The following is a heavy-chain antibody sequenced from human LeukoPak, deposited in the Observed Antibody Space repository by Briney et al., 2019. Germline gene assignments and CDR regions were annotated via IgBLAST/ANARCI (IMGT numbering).Heavy chain of an antibody. D-gene: IGHD3-10*01. CDR1: GFTFSSCG. Sequence: PGGSLRLSCAASGFTFSSCGMSWVRQAPGKGLEWVSAISGSGGSTYYADSVKGRFTISRDNAKNSLYLQMNSLRAEDTAVYYCARDPNFSHYYGSGSYLTTEIRVLDYWGQGTLVTVSS. J-gene: IGHJ4*02. CDR3: ARDPNFSHYYGSGSYLTTEIRVLDY. V-gene: IGHV3-23*01. CDR2: ISGSGGST.